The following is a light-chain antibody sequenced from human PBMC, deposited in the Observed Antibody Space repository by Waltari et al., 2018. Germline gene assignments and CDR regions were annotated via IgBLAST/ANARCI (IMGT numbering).Light chain of an antibody. CDR1: SSDVGGYNY. Sequence: QSALTQPPSASGSPGQSVTIPCTGTSSDVGGYNYVSWYQHHPGKAPKLMISEVNKRPSGVPDRFSGSKSVNTASLTVSGLQADDEADYYCTSYAGSHNWVFGGGTKLTVL. CDR2: EVN. V-gene: IGLV2-8*01. CDR3: TSYAGSHNWV. J-gene: IGLJ2*01.